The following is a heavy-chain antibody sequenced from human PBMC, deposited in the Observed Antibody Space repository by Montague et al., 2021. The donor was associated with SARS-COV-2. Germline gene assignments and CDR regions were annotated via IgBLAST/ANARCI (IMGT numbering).Heavy chain of an antibody. D-gene: IGHD3-10*01. CDR2: LHHGGAT. Sequence: SETLSLTRAVTGASMSPYHWSWIRQPPGKGLEWIGNLHHGGATNYNPSLESRVAMSVDTSKNQFSLNLISVTAADTAVYFCATSLGGRYYWADYYFDYWGQGILVTVSA. J-gene: IGHJ4*02. CDR3: ATSLGGRYYWADYYFDY. V-gene: IGHV4-59*03. CDR1: GASMSPYH.